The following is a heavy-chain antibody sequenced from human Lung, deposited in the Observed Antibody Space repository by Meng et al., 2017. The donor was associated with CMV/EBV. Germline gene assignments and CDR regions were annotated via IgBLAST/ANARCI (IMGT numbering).Heavy chain of an antibody. Sequence: VQLRGSGPALVQPSETLSLTCAVSGDSITNHNWWAWVRPPPGKGLEWIGEIPHRGSSAYNPSLKSRVSMSIDKSKNQFSLKLTSVTAADTAVYHCLRRSGGSVWGQGTLVTVSS. CDR1: GDSITNHNW. J-gene: IGHJ1*01. V-gene: IGHV4-4*02. CDR2: IPHRGSS. CDR3: LRRSGGSV. D-gene: IGHD3-10*01.